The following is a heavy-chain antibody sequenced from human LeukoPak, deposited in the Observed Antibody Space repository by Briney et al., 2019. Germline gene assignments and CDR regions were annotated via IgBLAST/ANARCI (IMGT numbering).Heavy chain of an antibody. V-gene: IGHV1-2*02. J-gene: IGHJ4*02. CDR2: INPNSGGT. CDR1: GYTFTGYY. Sequence: GASVKVSCKASGYTFTGYYMHWARQAPGQGLEWMGWINPNSGGTNYAQKFQGRVTMTRDTSISTAYMELSRLRSDDTAVYYCARASRTGIAVAGDFDYWGQGTLVTVSS. D-gene: IGHD6-19*01. CDR3: ARASRTGIAVAGDFDY.